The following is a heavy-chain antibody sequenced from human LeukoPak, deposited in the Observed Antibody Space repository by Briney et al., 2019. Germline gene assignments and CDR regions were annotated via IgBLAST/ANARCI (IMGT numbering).Heavy chain of an antibody. Sequence: SVKVSCKASGGTFSSYAISWVRQAPGQGLEWMGGIIPIFGTANYAQRFQGRVTITTDESTSTAYMELSSLRSEDTAVYYCARGPLTAMVTFYFDYWGQGTLVTVSS. V-gene: IGHV1-69*05. J-gene: IGHJ4*02. CDR3: ARGPLTAMVTFYFDY. CDR1: GGTFSSYA. D-gene: IGHD5-18*01. CDR2: IIPIFGTA.